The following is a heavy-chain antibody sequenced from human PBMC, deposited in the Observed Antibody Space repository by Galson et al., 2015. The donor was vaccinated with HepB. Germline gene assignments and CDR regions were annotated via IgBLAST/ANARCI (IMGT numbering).Heavy chain of an antibody. V-gene: IGHV3-48*02. CDR1: GFTFSSYS. D-gene: IGHD3-3*01. CDR3: VREGGGESRGSYSYYYYAMDV. Sequence: SLRLSCAASGFTFSSYSMNWVRQAPGQGLEWVSNISSSSSNIYYADSVKGRLTISRDNAKNSLYLQMNSLRDEDTAVYYCVREGGGESRGSYSYYYYAMDVWGQGTTVTVSS. CDR2: ISSSSSNI. J-gene: IGHJ6*02.